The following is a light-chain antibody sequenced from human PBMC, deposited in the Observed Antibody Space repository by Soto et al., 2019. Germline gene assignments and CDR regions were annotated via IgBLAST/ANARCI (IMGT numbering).Light chain of an antibody. CDR3: QQYDNWPPIT. CDR1: QSVSSSY. Sequence: EIVLTQSPGTLSLSPGERATLSCRASQSVSSSYLAWYQQKPGQAPRLLIYGASSRATGIPDRFSGSGSGTDFTLTISRLEPEDFAVYYCQQYDNWPPITFGQGTRLEN. V-gene: IGKV3-20*01. J-gene: IGKJ5*01. CDR2: GAS.